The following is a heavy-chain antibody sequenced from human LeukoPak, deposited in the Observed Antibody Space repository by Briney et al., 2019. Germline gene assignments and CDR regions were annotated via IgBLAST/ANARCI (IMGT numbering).Heavy chain of an antibody. J-gene: IGHJ4*02. V-gene: IGHV1-2*06. D-gene: IGHD5-18*01. CDR3: TKSWIQLWTPDFDH. Sequence: ASVKVSCKASGYTFSGHYLHWVRQAPGQGLEWMGRINPNSGGTKYAQKFQNRVTMTSDTSVSTAYMELNGLRSDDTAIYYCTKSWIQLWTPDFDHWGQGTLVTVSS. CDR1: GYTFSGHY. CDR2: INPNSGGT.